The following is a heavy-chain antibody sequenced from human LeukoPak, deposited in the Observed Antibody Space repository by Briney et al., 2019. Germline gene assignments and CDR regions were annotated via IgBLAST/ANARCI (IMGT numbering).Heavy chain of an antibody. J-gene: IGHJ2*01. CDR3: VKVVGSGNSQCYFDL. V-gene: IGHV3-64D*08. D-gene: IGHD3-10*01. Sequence: GGSLRLSCSASGFTFSSYTMYWVRQAPGKGLEYVSAISSNGGSTYYADSVKGRFTISRDNSKNTLYLQMSSLRAEDTAVYYCVKVVGSGNSQCYFDLWGRGTLVTVSS. CDR2: ISSNGGST. CDR1: GFTFSSYT.